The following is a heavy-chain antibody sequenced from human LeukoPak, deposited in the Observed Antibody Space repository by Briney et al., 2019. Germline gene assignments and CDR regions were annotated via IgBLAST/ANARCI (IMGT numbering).Heavy chain of an antibody. CDR1: GGSISSGGYY. CDR3: ARWDYYGSGSFLY. J-gene: IGHJ4*02. Sequence: SETLSLTCTVSGGSISSGGYYWSWIRQHPGKGLEWIGYIYYSGSTYYNPSLKSRVTISVDTSKNQFSLKLSSVTAADTAVYYCARWDYYGSGSFLYWGQGTLVTVSS. V-gene: IGHV4-31*03. D-gene: IGHD3-10*01. CDR2: IYYSGST.